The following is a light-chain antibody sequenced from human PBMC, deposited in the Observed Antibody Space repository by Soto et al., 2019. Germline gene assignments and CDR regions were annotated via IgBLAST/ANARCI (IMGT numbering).Light chain of an antibody. V-gene: IGKV1-5*03. CDR2: KAS. Sequence: DIQMTQSPSTLSASVGDRVTITCRASQSISSWLAWYQQKPGKAPELLMFKASTLESGVPSRFSGSGSGTEFTLTISSLQPDDFASYYCQQYNSYPRITFGQGTRLEIK. J-gene: IGKJ5*01. CDR1: QSISSW. CDR3: QQYNSYPRIT.